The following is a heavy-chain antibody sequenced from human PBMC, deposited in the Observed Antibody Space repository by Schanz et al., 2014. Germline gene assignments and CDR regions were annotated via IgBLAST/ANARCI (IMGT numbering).Heavy chain of an antibody. Sequence: QVQVVESGGGVVQPGKSLRLSCVVSGFTFSNHGMHWVRQPPGKGLEWVAVMSSDGRNRYYGDSMKGRFIISRDSSKNTLYLQMNSLRPEDTAIYYCARIGGSVFDYWAQGTLVTVAS. V-gene: IGHV3-33*05. CDR2: MSSDGRNR. CDR3: ARIGGSVFDY. J-gene: IGHJ4*02. CDR1: GFTFSNHG. D-gene: IGHD3-10*01.